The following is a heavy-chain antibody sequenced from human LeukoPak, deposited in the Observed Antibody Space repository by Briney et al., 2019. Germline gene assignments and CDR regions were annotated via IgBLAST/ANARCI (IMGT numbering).Heavy chain of an antibody. J-gene: IGHJ4*02. CDR3: ARGRYCSSTSCSYYFDY. CDR2: ISSSGSTI. Sequence: PGGSLRLSCAASGFTFSDYYMSWIRQAPGKGLEWVSYISSSGSTIYYADSVKGRFTISRDNAKNSLYLQMSSLRAEDTAVYYCARGRYCSSTSCSYYFDYWGQGTLVTVSS. CDR1: GFTFSDYY. D-gene: IGHD2-2*01. V-gene: IGHV3-11*01.